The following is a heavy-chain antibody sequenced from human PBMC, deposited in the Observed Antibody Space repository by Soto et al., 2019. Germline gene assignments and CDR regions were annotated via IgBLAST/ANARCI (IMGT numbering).Heavy chain of an antibody. CDR3: AKDRTIFGVVIGRNDAFDI. CDR1: GFTFDDYA. D-gene: IGHD3-3*01. V-gene: IGHV3-9*01. J-gene: IGHJ3*02. CDR2: ISWNSGSI. Sequence: EVQLVESGGGLVQPGRSLRLSCAASGFTFDDYAMHWVRQAPGKGLEWVSGISWNSGSIGYADSVKGRFTISRDNAKNYLYLQMNSLRAEDTALYYCAKDRTIFGVVIGRNDAFDIWGQGTMVTVSS.